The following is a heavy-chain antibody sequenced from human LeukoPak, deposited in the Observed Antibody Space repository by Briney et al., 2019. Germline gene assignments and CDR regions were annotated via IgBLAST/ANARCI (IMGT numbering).Heavy chain of an antibody. D-gene: IGHD1-26*01. J-gene: IGHJ4*02. V-gene: IGHV4-59*08. CDR3: ARQGELAIDY. CDR1: GGSITNYY. CDR2: INNTGRT. Sequence: SETLSLTCSASGGSITNYYWSWIRHSPGKGLEWIGYINNTGRTNYNPSLQSRVTMSIDTSKNQSSLKLSSVTAADTAVYYCARQGELAIDYWGQGTLVTVSS.